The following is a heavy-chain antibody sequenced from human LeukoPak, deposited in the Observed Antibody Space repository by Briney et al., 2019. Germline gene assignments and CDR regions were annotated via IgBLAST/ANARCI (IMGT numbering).Heavy chain of an antibody. Sequence: PSETLSLTCTVSGGSINSYYWSWNRQPPGKGLEWLGYIYYNGSTNYNPSLKSRVTISLDTSKNHFSLNLNSVTAADTAIYSCAKGGRYYFDQWGQGTLVTVSS. CDR3: AKGGRYYFDQ. V-gene: IGHV4-59*01. J-gene: IGHJ4*02. D-gene: IGHD3-3*01. CDR1: GGSINSYY. CDR2: IYYNGST.